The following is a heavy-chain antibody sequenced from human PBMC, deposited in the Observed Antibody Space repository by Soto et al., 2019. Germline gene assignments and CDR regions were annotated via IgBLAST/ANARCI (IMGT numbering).Heavy chain of an antibody. Sequence: AAVKVSCKAIGYSFTSHYMHWVRQAPGQGLEWMGTIYPGGVNIGYAQKFKGRVTMTKDTSTSTVYMELNSLTSEDTAVYYCARGYIVLVPAAKYYYYGMDVWGQGTTVTVSS. CDR2: IYPGGVNI. J-gene: IGHJ6*02. CDR1: GYSFTSHY. V-gene: IGHV1-46*01. D-gene: IGHD2-2*01. CDR3: ARGYIVLVPAAKYYYYGMDV.